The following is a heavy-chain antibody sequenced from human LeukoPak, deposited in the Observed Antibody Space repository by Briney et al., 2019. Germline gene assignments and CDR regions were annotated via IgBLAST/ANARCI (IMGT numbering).Heavy chain of an antibody. D-gene: IGHD3-9*01. CDR1: GFTFSSYG. Sequence: PGGSLRLSCAASGFTFSSYGMHWVRQAPGKGLEWVAFIRYDGSNKYYADSVKGRFTISRDNSKNTLSLQMDSLRAEDTAVYYCAKDLGYDFLTGYYHYYYYMDVWGKGTTVTVSS. CDR2: IRYDGSNK. J-gene: IGHJ6*03. V-gene: IGHV3-30*02. CDR3: AKDLGYDFLTGYYHYYYYMDV.